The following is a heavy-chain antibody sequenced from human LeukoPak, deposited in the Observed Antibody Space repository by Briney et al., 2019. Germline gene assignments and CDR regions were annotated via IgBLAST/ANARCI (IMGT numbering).Heavy chain of an antibody. J-gene: IGHJ4*02. V-gene: IGHV4-34*01. Sequence: PSETLSLTCAVFGYSISSGYYWSWIRQPPGKGLEWIGEINHSGSTNYNPSLKSRVTISVDTSKNQFSLKLSSVTAADTAVYYCASRSKSHFDYWGQGTLVTVSS. CDR1: GYSISSGYY. CDR2: INHSGST. CDR3: ASRSKSHFDY.